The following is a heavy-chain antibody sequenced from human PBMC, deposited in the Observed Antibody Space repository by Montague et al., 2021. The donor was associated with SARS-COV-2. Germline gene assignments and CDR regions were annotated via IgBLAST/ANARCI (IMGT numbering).Heavy chain of an antibody. CDR3: AKNGGAHGLDV. Sequence: SLRLSFAASGFTFSNIWMSWVRQAPGKGLEWVAHIKPDESEKNYVDSVKGRFSISRDNAKNSLYLQMDNLRAEDTAIYYCAKNGGAHGLDVWGQGTSVSVSS. D-gene: IGHD4-23*01. CDR1: GFTFSNIW. J-gene: IGHJ6*02. V-gene: IGHV3-7*01. CDR2: IKPDESEK.